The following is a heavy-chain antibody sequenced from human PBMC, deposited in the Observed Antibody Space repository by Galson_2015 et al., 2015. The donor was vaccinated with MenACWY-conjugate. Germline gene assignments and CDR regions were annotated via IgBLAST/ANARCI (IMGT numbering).Heavy chain of an antibody. J-gene: IGHJ5*02. Sequence: SLRLSCAASGFTFSSYAMSWVRQAPGKGLEWVSAISGSGGSTYYADSVKGRFTISRDNSKNTLYLQMNSLRAEDTAVYYCAKDRGSGAARLPYNWFDPWGQGTLVTVSS. D-gene: IGHD6-6*01. CDR2: ISGSGGST. CDR1: GFTFSSYA. V-gene: IGHV3-23*01. CDR3: AKDRGSGAARLPYNWFDP.